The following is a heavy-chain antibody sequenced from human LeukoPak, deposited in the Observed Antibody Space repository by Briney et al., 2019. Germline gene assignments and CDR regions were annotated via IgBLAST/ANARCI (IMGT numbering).Heavy chain of an antibody. J-gene: IGHJ4*02. CDR3: AREPVTGTSNFFDS. CDR1: GGSISTYY. D-gene: IGHD6-19*01. V-gene: IGHV4-4*07. Sequence: PSETLSLTCTVSGGSISTYYRSWIRQPAGKGLEWIGRMYTSGNTNYNPSLKSRVTMSVDTSKKQFSLRLSSVTAADTAVYYCAREPVTGTSNFFDSWGQRTLVTVSS. CDR2: MYTSGNT.